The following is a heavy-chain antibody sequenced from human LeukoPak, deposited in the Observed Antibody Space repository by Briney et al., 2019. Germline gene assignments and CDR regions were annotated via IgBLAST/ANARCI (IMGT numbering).Heavy chain of an antibody. J-gene: IGHJ4*02. CDR1: GGSISSSSYY. V-gene: IGHV4-39*01. Sequence: SETLSLTCTVSGGSISSSSYYWGWIRQPPGKGLEWIVSIYYSGSTYYNPSLKSRVTISVDTSKNQFSLKLSSVTAADTAVYYCAGPLGTYAYWGQGTLVTVSS. CDR3: AGPLGTYAY. CDR2: IYYSGST. D-gene: IGHD1-1*01.